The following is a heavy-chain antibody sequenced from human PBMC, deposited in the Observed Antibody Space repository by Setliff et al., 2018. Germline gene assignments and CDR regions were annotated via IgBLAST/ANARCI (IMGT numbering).Heavy chain of an antibody. CDR2: VYFGGNT. V-gene: IGHV4-39*01. D-gene: IGHD2-15*01. CDR3: ARGLNSVSWTFAY. Sequence: SETLSLTCTVSGGSISTSNYYWGWIRQAPGKGLEWIASVYFGGNTYNNPSPKSRVTISIDTSKNQFSLKVNSVTAADTAIYYCARGLNSVSWTFAYWGQGSLVTVSS. CDR1: GGSISTSNYY. J-gene: IGHJ4*02.